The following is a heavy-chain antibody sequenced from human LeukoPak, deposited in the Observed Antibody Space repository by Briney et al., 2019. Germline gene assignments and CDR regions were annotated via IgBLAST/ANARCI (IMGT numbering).Heavy chain of an antibody. CDR2: ISSSGSTI. CDR3: ARRSYGSGSPEHGTNWFDP. Sequence: PSETLRLSCAASGFTFSDYYMSWIRQAPGKGLEWVSYISSSGSTIYYADSVKGRFTISRDNAKNSLYLQMNSLRAEDTAVYYCARRSYGSGSPEHGTNWFDPWGQGTLVTVSS. CDR1: GFTFSDYY. D-gene: IGHD3-10*01. J-gene: IGHJ5*02. V-gene: IGHV3-11*01.